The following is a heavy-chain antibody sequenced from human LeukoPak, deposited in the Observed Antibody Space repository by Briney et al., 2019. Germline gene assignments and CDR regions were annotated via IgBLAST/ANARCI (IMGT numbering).Heavy chain of an antibody. D-gene: IGHD6-19*01. Sequence: PSETLSLTCAVYGGSFSGYYWSWIRQPPGKGLEWIGHIYTSGSTNYNPSLKSRVTISVDTSKSHFSLNLSSVTAADTAVYYCARVLAVAGTPFDYWGQGTLVTVSS. CDR3: ARVLAVAGTPFDY. CDR1: GGSFSGYY. CDR2: IYTSGST. J-gene: IGHJ4*02. V-gene: IGHV4-34*11.